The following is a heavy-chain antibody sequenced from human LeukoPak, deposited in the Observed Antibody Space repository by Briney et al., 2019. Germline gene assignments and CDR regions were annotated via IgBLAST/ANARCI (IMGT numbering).Heavy chain of an antibody. J-gene: IGHJ3*01. V-gene: IGHV1-2*02. Sequence: GASVKVSCKASGYTFTGFYIHWLRQAPGQGLEWMGWINPSSGDTNYALKFQARVTMTRDTSTAYMEMRSQRSDDTAIYYCARVRLVWGMETFDLWGQGTMVTVFS. CDR1: GYTFTGFY. CDR3: ARVRLVWGMETFDL. CDR2: INPSSGDT. D-gene: IGHD3-16*01.